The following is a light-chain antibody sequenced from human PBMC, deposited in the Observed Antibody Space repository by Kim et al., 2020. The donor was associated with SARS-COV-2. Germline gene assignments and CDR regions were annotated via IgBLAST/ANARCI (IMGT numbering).Light chain of an antibody. J-gene: IGLJ2*01. CDR3: SSYTSSSTYVV. V-gene: IGLV2-14*01. CDR2: DVS. CDR1: SSDVGGYNY. Sequence: QSALTQPASVSGSPGQSITISCTGISSDVGGYNYVSWYQQHPGKAPKLMIYDVSKRPSGVSNRFSGSKSGNTASLTISGLQAEDEADYYCSSYTSSSTYVVFGGGTQLTVL.